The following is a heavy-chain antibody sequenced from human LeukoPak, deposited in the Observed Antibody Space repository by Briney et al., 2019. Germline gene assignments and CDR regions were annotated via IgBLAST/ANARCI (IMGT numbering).Heavy chain of an antibody. Sequence: SETPSLTCTVSGGSISSYYWGWIRQPPGKGLEWIGYIYYSGSTNYNPSLKSRVTISVDTSKNQFSLKLSSVTAADTAVYYCARQSSIAARRRGHWFDPWGQGTLVTVSS. CDR1: GGSISSYY. CDR2: IYYSGST. V-gene: IGHV4-59*08. CDR3: ARQSSIAARRRGHWFDP. D-gene: IGHD6-6*01. J-gene: IGHJ5*02.